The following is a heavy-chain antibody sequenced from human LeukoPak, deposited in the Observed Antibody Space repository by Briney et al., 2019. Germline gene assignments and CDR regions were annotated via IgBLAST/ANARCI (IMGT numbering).Heavy chain of an antibody. CDR3: ARDHYYDSSGDAFDI. D-gene: IGHD3-22*01. J-gene: IGHJ3*02. CDR2: INPNSGGT. V-gene: IGHV1-2*06. Sequence: ASVKVSCKASGYTFTGYYMHWVRQAPGRGLEWMGRINPNSGGTNYAQKFQGRVTMTRDTSISTAYMELSRLRSDDTAVYYCARDHYYDSSGDAFDIWGQGTMVTVSS. CDR1: GYTFTGYY.